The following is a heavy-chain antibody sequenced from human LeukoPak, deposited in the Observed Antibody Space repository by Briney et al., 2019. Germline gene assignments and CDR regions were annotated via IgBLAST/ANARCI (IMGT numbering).Heavy chain of an antibody. Sequence: SQTLSLTCAISGDSVSSNSAAWNWIRQSPSRGLEWLGRTYYRSKWYNDYAVSVKSRTTINPDTSKNQFSLQLNSVTPEDTAVYYCARTSGDLFDSSGYPFDYWGQGTLVTVSS. D-gene: IGHD3-22*01. J-gene: IGHJ4*02. CDR3: ARTSGDLFDSSGYPFDY. CDR1: GDSVSSNSAA. CDR2: TYYRSKWYN. V-gene: IGHV6-1*01.